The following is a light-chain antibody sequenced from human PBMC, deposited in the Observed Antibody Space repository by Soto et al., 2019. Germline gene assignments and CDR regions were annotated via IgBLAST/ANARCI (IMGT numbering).Light chain of an antibody. V-gene: IGKV4-1*01. Sequence: ESRAVSLGEWATINCKSSQSVLYSSNNKNYLAWYQQKPGQPPKLLIYWASTRESGVPDRFSGSGSGTDFTLTISSLQAEDVAVYYCQQYYSTPRTFGQGTKVDIK. CDR3: QQYYSTPRT. CDR1: QSVLYSSNNKNY. J-gene: IGKJ1*01. CDR2: WAS.